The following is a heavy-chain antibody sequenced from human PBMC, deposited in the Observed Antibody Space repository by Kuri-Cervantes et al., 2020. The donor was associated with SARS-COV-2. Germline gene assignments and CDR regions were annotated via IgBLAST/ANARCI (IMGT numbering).Heavy chain of an antibody. D-gene: IGHD5-24*01. J-gene: IGHJ4*02. CDR1: GFTFSSYD. CDR3: ARDRRWLQPLVDY. V-gene: IGHV3-13*01. CDR2: IGTAGDT. Sequence: GESLKISCAASGFTFSSYDMHWVRQATGKGLEWVSAIGTAGDTYYPGSVKGRFTISRDNSKNMMYLQMNSLRDEDTGLFYCARDRRWLQPLVDYWGQGTLVTVSS.